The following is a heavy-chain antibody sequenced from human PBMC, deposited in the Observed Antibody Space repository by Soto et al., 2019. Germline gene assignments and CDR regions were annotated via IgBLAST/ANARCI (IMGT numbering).Heavy chain of an antibody. CDR3: ARDLAQLWLFDY. CDR2: INSDGSST. Sequence: GGSLRLSCAASGFTFSSSWMHWVRQAPGKGLVWVSRINSDGSSTSYADSVKGRFTISRDNAKNALYLQMNSLRAEDTALYYCARDLAQLWLFDYWGQGTLVTVSS. J-gene: IGHJ4*02. D-gene: IGHD5-18*01. CDR1: GFTFSSSW. V-gene: IGHV3-74*01.